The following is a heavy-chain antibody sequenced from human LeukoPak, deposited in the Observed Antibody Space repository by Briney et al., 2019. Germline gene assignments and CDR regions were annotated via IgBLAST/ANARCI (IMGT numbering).Heavy chain of an antibody. J-gene: IGHJ4*02. V-gene: IGHV1-24*01. CDR2: FDPEDGET. D-gene: IGHD2-15*01. Sequence: GASVKLCCKVSGYTLTELSMHWGRQAPGKGLEGMGGFDPEDGETIYAQKFQGRVTMTEDTSTDTAYMELSSLRSEDTAVYYCATAIDRHCSGGSCYISPFDYWGQGTLVTVSS. CDR3: ATAIDRHCSGGSCYISPFDY. CDR1: GYTLTELS.